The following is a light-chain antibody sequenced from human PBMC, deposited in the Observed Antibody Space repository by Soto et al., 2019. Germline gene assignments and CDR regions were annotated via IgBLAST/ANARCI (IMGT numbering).Light chain of an antibody. J-gene: IGLJ3*02. CDR2: VNN. CDR3: ASWDDSLNGGV. Sequence: QSVLTQPPSASGTPGLRVTISCSGSSSNIGSNTVSWYQHLPGTAPKLLIYVNNQRPSGVPDRFSGSKSGTSASLAISGLQSEDEADYHCASWDDSLNGGVFGGGTKLTVL. V-gene: IGLV1-44*01. CDR1: SSNIGSNT.